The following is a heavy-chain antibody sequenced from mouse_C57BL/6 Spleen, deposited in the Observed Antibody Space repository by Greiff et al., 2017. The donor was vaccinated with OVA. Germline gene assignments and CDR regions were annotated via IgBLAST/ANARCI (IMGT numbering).Heavy chain of an antibody. CDR2: ISYDGSN. CDR1: GYSITSGYY. V-gene: IGHV3-6*01. Sequence: EVKLMESGPGLVKPSQSLSLTCSVTGYSITSGYYWNWIRQFPGNKLEWMGYISYDGSNNYNPSLKNRISITRDTSKNQFFLKLNSVTTEDTATYYCAREGYYGSSLPFDYWGQGTTLTVSS. CDR3: AREGYYGSSLPFDY. D-gene: IGHD1-1*01. J-gene: IGHJ2*01.